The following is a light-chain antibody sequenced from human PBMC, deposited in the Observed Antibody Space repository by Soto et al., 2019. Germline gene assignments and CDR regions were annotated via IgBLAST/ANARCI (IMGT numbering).Light chain of an antibody. J-gene: IGLJ3*02. CDR1: SSNIGSNY. Sequence: QSVVTQPPSASGTPGQRVTISCSGSSSNIGSNYVYWYQHLPGTAPKVHIYKNNHRPSRVPDRFSGSKSDTSASLAISGLRSEYEAHYYCAVWDDSLSGVVFGGGTKLTVL. CDR3: AVWDDSLSGVV. CDR2: KNN. V-gene: IGLV1-47*01.